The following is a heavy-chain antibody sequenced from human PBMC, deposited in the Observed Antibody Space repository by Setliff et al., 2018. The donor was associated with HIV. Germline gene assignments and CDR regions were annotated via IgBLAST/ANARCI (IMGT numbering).Heavy chain of an antibody. D-gene: IGHD3-10*01. J-gene: IGHJ5*02. CDR1: GGSINTGGYY. CDR3: SRGTYYKGLDP. CDR2: IYYTGTT. Sequence: SETLSLTCVVSGGSINTGGYYWTWIRQVPGKGLEWIGSIYYTGTTNYNPSLESRLTISIDTSQNHFSLKLTAVTAADTALYFCSRGTYYKGLDPWGQGTLVTVSS. V-gene: IGHV4-31*11.